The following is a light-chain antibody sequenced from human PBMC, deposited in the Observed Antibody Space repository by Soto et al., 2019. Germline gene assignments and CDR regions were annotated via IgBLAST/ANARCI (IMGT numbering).Light chain of an antibody. CDR3: QQYNTYWT. V-gene: IGKV1-9*01. J-gene: IGKJ1*01. Sequence: IQLTQSRSSLSASVGDRVTITCRASQGTNSYLAWYQQKPGKAPKLLIYAASTLQSGVPLRFSGSGSGTEFTLTISSLQPDDIATYYCQQYNTYWTFGQGTKVDI. CDR1: QGTNSY. CDR2: AAS.